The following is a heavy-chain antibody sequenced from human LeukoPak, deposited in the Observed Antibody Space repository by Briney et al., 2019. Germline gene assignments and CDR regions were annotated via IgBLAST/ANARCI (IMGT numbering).Heavy chain of an antibody. Sequence: GGSRRLSCAASGFTFSSYAMSWGRQAPGKGLEWVSAISGSGGSTYYADSVKGRFTISRENSKNTLYLQMNSLRAEDPAVYYCAKLSTYYYDSSGYYFAYWGQGTLVTVSS. CDR2: ISGSGGST. CDR1: GFTFSSYA. D-gene: IGHD3-22*01. J-gene: IGHJ4*02. CDR3: AKLSTYYYDSSGYYFAY. V-gene: IGHV3-23*01.